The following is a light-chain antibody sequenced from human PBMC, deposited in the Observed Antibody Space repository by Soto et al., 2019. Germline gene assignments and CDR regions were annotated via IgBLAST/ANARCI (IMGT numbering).Light chain of an antibody. Sequence: QSALTQPPSASGSPGQSVTISCTGTSGDIGGYDYVSWYQQHPGKAPKLMIYEVTKRPLGVPDRFSGSKSGNTASLTVSGHQAEDEADYYCSSSAGSNNPYVFGTGTKLTVL. J-gene: IGLJ1*01. CDR2: EVT. V-gene: IGLV2-8*01. CDR1: SGDIGGYDY. CDR3: SSSAGSNNPYV.